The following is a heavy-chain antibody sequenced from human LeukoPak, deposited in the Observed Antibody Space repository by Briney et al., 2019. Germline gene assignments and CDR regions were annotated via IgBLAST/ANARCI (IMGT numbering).Heavy chain of an antibody. CDR1: GLPFEDYA. CDR2: ISWNSGTI. Sequence: GGSLRLSCVVSGLPFEDYAMHWVRQAPGKGLEWVSGISWNSGTIGQADSVKGRFTISRDNAKNSLYLQMNSLRAEDTALYYCAKAPFYGGNSLGAFDIWGQGTMVTVSS. CDR3: AKAPFYGGNSLGAFDI. V-gene: IGHV3-9*01. D-gene: IGHD4-23*01. J-gene: IGHJ3*02.